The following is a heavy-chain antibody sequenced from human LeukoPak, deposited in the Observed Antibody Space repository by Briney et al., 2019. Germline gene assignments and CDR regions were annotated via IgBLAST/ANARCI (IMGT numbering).Heavy chain of an antibody. CDR1: GGTFSSYA. J-gene: IGHJ4*02. Sequence: SVKVSCKASGGTFSSYAISWVRQAPGQGLEWMGGIIPIFGTANYAQKFQGRVTITRNTSISTAYMELSSLRSEDTAVYYCARVAYDSSADYWGQGTLVTVSS. D-gene: IGHD3-22*01. V-gene: IGHV1-69*05. CDR2: IIPIFGTA. CDR3: ARVAYDSSADY.